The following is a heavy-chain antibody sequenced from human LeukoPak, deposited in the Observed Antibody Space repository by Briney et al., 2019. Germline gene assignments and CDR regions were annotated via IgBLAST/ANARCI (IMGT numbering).Heavy chain of an antibody. CDR1: GYTFTSYY. J-gene: IGHJ4*02. CDR3: ARGGFLEWLFPRDYFDY. Sequence: ASVKVSCKASGYTFTSYYMHWVRQTPGQGLEWMGIINPSGGSTSYAQKFQGRVTMTRDMSTSTVYMELSSLRSEDTAVYYCARGGFLEWLFPRDYFDYWGQGTLVTVSS. D-gene: IGHD3-3*01. CDR2: INPSGGST. V-gene: IGHV1-46*01.